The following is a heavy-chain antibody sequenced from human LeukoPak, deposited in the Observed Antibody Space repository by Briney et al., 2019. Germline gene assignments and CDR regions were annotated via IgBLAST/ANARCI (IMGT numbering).Heavy chain of an antibody. CDR2: IYDSGST. J-gene: IGHJ3*02. CDR1: GYSISSGYY. CDR3: ARGRSGSYYDAFDI. D-gene: IGHD1-26*01. Sequence: PSETLSLTCTVSGYSISSGYYWGWIRQPPGKGLAWIGSIYDSGSTYYNPPLKSRVSISVDTSKSQFSLKLNSVTAAGTAVYYCARGRSGSYYDAFDIWGQGTKVTVSS. V-gene: IGHV4-38-2*02.